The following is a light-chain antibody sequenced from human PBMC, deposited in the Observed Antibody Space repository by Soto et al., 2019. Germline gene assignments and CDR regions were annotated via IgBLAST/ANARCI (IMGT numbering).Light chain of an antibody. V-gene: IGKV3-11*01. CDR1: QSISSY. CDR3: QHRSNWWT. CDR2: DAS. J-gene: IGKJ1*01. Sequence: EIVMTQSPATLYLSPGQRATLSCRASQSISSYLAWYQQKPGQAPRLLIYDASNRATGIPARFSGSGSGTDFTLTISSLEPEDFAVYYCQHRSNWWTFGQGTKVEIE.